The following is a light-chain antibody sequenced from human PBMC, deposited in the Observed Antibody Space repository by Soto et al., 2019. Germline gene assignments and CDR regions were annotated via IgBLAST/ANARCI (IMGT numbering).Light chain of an antibody. J-gene: IGKJ2*01. CDR1: QSISSS. Sequence: DIQMTQSPSSLSASVGDRVTITCRASQSISSSLNWYQQKPGKAPDLLIYASSNLQSGIPSRFSGSASGTDLTLTISSLQPEDFATDYCQQSYSSPHMYTFGQGTKLEIK. CDR3: QQSYSSPHMYT. V-gene: IGKV1-39*01. CDR2: ASS.